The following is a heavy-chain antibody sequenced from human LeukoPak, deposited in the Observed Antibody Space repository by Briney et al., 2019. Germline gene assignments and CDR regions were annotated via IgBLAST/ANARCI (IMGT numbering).Heavy chain of an antibody. V-gene: IGHV1-18*01. J-gene: IGHJ4*02. CDR1: GYTFTSHG. D-gene: IGHD6-19*01. Sequence: ASVKVSCKASGYTFTSHGISWVRQAPGQGLEWMGWISTYNGNTHSAQKLQGRITMTTDTSTSTAYMELRSLTSDDTALYYCARGGYSSAWSPPDYWGQGTLVTVSS. CDR2: ISTYNGNT. CDR3: ARGGYSSAWSPPDY.